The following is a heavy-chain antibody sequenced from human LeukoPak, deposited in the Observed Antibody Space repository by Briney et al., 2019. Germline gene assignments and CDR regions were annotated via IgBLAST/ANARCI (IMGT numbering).Heavy chain of an antibody. CDR1: GYTFTGYY. CDR3: ARVHRYYDSSGYYYDY. V-gene: IGHV1-2*02. Sequence: ASVKVSCKASGYTFTGYYMHWVRQAPGQGLEWMGWINPNSSGTNYAQKFQGRVTMTRDTSISTAYMELSRLRSDDTAVYYCARVHRYYDSSGYYYDYWGQGTLVTVSS. D-gene: IGHD3-22*01. J-gene: IGHJ4*02. CDR2: INPNSSGT.